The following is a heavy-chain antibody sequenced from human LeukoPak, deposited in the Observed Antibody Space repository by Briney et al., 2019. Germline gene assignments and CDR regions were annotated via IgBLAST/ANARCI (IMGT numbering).Heavy chain of an antibody. Sequence: SVKVSCKASGGTFSSYAISWVRQAPGQGLEWMGGIIPIFGTANYAQKFQGRVTITADESTSTAYMELSSLRSEDTAVYYCAGPIAVAGYYYYGMDVWGQGTTVTVSS. CDR1: GGTFSSYA. J-gene: IGHJ6*02. D-gene: IGHD6-19*01. CDR2: IIPIFGTA. CDR3: AGPIAVAGYYYYGMDV. V-gene: IGHV1-69*13.